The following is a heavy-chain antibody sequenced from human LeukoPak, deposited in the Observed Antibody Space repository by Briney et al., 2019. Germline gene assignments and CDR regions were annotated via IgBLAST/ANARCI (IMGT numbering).Heavy chain of an antibody. CDR2: ISYDGSNK. V-gene: IGHV3-30-3*01. CDR3: AKGDYDSSGYYVY. J-gene: IGHJ4*02. CDR1: GFTFSSYA. Sequence: PGGSLRLSCAASGFTFSSYAMHWVRQAPGKGLEWVAVISYDGSNKYYADSVKGRFTISRDNSKNTLYLQMNSLRAEDTAVYYCAKGDYDSSGYYVYWGQGTLVTVSS. D-gene: IGHD3-22*01.